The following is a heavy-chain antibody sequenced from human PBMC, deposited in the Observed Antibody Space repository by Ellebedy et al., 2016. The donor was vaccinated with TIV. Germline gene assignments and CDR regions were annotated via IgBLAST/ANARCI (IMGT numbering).Heavy chain of an antibody. CDR3: ARRASYGDYAVQVNPWFDP. Sequence: GESLKISCAASGFNFRSYWMTWVRQAPGTVLAFFATIRQEGDEIYYVESVKGRFTISRDNAKNSLFLQMNSLRVEDTAVYYCARRASYGDYAVQVNPWFDPWGQGTLVTVSS. V-gene: IGHV3-7*01. D-gene: IGHD4-17*01. CDR2: IRQEGDEI. J-gene: IGHJ5*02. CDR1: GFNFRSYW.